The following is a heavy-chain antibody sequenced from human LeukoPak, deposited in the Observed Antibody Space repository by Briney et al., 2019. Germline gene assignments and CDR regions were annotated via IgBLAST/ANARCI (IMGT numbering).Heavy chain of an antibody. D-gene: IGHD1-26*01. CDR1: GFTFSSYA. CDR3: AKDQRQGGSYLFDY. Sequence: GGSLRLSCAASGFTFSSYAMSWVRQAPGKGPEWVSAISGSGGSTYYADSVKGRFTISRDNSKNTLYLQMNSLRAEDTAVYYCAKDQRQGGSYLFDYWGQGTLVTVSS. J-gene: IGHJ4*02. CDR2: ISGSGGST. V-gene: IGHV3-23*01.